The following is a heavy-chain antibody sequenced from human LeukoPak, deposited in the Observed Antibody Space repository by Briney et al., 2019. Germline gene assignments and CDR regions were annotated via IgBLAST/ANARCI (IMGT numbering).Heavy chain of an antibody. CDR1: GFTFSSYE. D-gene: IGHD4-17*01. Sequence: PGGSLRLSCAASGFTFSSYEMNWVRQAPGKGLEWVSYISSSGSTIYYADSVKGRFTISRDNAKNSLYLQMNSLRAEDTAVYYCAREGVYGDDHYFDYWGRGTLVTVSS. CDR3: AREGVYGDDHYFDY. V-gene: IGHV3-48*03. J-gene: IGHJ4*02. CDR2: ISSSGSTI.